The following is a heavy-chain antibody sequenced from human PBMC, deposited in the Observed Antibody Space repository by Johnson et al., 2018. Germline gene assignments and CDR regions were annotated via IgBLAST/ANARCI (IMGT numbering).Heavy chain of an antibody. Sequence: QVQLVQSGAEVKKPGSSVKVSCKASGGTFSSYVIRWVRQAPGQGLEWMGGIIPIFGTANYAQKFQGRVTIPADEPTGTAYMGLGSLGAEATAVYYWASDRAASLLQYWGRGTLVTVSS. V-gene: IGHV1-69*01. CDR2: IIPIFGTA. D-gene: IGHD3-10*01. CDR1: GGTFSSYV. J-gene: IGHJ1*01. CDR3: ASDRAASLLQY.